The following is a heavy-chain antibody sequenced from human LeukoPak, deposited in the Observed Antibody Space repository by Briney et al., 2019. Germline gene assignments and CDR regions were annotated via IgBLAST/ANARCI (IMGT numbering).Heavy chain of an antibody. CDR1: GFTFSNYD. CDR3: ARAARYYGSSGAHAFDI. CDR2: IGTGGDT. V-gene: IGHV3-13*01. J-gene: IGHJ3*02. D-gene: IGHD3-22*01. Sequence: GGSLRLSCAASGFTFSNYDMHWVRHGTGKGLEWVSGIGTGGDTHYPDSVKGRFTISGENAKNSLYLQMNSLRVGDTAMYYCARAARYYGSSGAHAFDIWGQGTMVTVS.